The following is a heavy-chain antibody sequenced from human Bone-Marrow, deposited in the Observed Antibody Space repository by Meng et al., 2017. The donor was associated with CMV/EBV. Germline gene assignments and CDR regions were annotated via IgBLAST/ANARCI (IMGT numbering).Heavy chain of an antibody. J-gene: IGHJ5*02. Sequence: CAISGYSVSSTSAAWNWIRQSSRGLEWLGRTRYRSKWSNEYAESVKSRITINPDTSKNHFSLQLNSVTPEDTAVYYCARGETGVLFAWGQGTLVTVSS. CDR1: GYSVSSTSAA. V-gene: IGHV6-1*01. D-gene: IGHD3-10*01. CDR3: ARGETGVLFA. CDR2: TRYRSKWSN.